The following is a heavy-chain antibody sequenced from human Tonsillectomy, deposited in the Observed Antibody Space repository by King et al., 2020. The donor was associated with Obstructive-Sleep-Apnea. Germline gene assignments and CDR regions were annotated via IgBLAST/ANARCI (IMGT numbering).Heavy chain of an antibody. J-gene: IGHJ4*02. CDR1: GFTFSRSG. D-gene: IGHD6-6*01. V-gene: IGHV3-30*18. Sequence: VQLVESGGGVVQPGRSLRLSCAASGFTFSRSGMHWVRQAPGKGLEWIAIISFDAINKYYADSVKGRFSISRDNSKNTLYLQMSGLRAEDTAVYYCAKDDLSYYFDSWGEGTLVTVSS. CDR2: ISFDAINK. CDR3: AKDDLSYYFDS.